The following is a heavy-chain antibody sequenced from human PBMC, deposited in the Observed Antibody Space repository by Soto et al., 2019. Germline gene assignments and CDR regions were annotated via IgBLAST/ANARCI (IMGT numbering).Heavy chain of an antibody. V-gene: IGHV3-23*01. J-gene: IGHJ4*02. CDR1: GFTFSSYA. Sequence: GSLRLSCAASGFTFSSYAMGWVRQAPGKGLEWVSAISGSGGSTYYADSVKGRFTISRDNSKNTLYLQMNSLRAEDTAVYYCAGDILTGSYPFDYWGQGTLVTVSS. CDR3: AGDILTGSYPFDY. CDR2: ISGSGGST. D-gene: IGHD3-9*01.